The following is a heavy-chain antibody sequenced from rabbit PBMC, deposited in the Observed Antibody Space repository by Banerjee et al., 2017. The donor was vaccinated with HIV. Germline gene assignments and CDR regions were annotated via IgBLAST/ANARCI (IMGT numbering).Heavy chain of an antibody. CDR1: GFSFSNKYV. CDR2: INTSSGNT. CDR3: ARGGYVGYGFDL. J-gene: IGHJ4*01. D-gene: IGHD7-1*01. Sequence: CTASGFSFSNKYVMCWVRQAPGKGLEWIACINTSSGNTVYASWAKGRFTISKTSSTTVTLQMTSLTAADTATYFCARGGYVGYGFDLWGPGTLVTVS. V-gene: IGHV1S40*01.